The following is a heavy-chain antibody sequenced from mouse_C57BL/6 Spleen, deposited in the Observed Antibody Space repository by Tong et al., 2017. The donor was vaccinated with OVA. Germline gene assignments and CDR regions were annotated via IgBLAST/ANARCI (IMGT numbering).Heavy chain of an antibody. D-gene: IGHD1-1*01. CDR1: GYTFTSYW. CDR2: IHPNSGST. CDR3: ARSDYYGSSWRY. V-gene: IGHV1-64*01. J-gene: IGHJ2*01. Sequence: VQLQESGAELVKPGASVKLSCKASGYTFTSYWMHWVKQRPGQGLEWIGMIHPNSGSTNYNEKFKGKATFTADTSSNTAYMQLSSLTTEDSAIYYCARSDYYGSSWRYWGQGTTLTVYS.